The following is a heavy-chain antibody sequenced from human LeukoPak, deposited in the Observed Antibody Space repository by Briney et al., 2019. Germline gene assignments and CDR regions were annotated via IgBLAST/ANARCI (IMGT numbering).Heavy chain of an antibody. CDR3: ARVKQKPYCSSTSCSTFYYYGMDV. V-gene: IGHV4-34*01. Sequence: SETLSLTCAVYGGSFSGYYWSWIRQPPGKGLEWIGEINHSGSTNYNPPLKSRVTISVDTAKNQFSLKLSSVTAADTAVYYCARVKQKPYCSSTSCSTFYYYGMDVWGKGTTVTVSS. D-gene: IGHD2-2*01. CDR2: INHSGST. J-gene: IGHJ6*04. CDR1: GGSFSGYY.